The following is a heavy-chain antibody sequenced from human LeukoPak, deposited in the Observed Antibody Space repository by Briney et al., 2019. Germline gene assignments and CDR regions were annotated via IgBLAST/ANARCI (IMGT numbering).Heavy chain of an antibody. CDR3: ARRIAVAGTRYFQH. D-gene: IGHD6-19*01. V-gene: IGHV3-21*01. Sequence: GGSLRLSCAASGFTFSSYSMNWVRQAPGKGLEWVSSISSSSSYIYYADSVKGRFTISRDNAKNSLYLQMNSRRAEDTAVYYCARRIAVAGTRYFQHWGQGTLVTVSS. CDR1: GFTFSSYS. J-gene: IGHJ1*01. CDR2: ISSSSSYI.